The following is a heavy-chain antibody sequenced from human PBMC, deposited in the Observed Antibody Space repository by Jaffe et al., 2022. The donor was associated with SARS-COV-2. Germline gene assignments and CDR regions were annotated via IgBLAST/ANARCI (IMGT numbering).Heavy chain of an antibody. J-gene: IGHJ4*02. CDR1: GFTFSSYA. CDR2: ISYDGSNK. CDR3: ARESPVTPLFDY. V-gene: IGHV3-30*04. Sequence: QVQLVESGGGVVQPGRSLRLSCAASGFTFSSYAMHWVRQAPGKGLEWVAVISYDGSNKYYADSVKGRFTISRDNSKNTLYLQMNSLRAEDTAVYYCARESPVTPLFDYWGQGTLVTVSS.